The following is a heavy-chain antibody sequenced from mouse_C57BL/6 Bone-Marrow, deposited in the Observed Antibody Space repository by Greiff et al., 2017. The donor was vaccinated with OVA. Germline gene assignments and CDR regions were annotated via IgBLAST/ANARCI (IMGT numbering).Heavy chain of an antibody. J-gene: IGHJ4*01. D-gene: IGHD2-4*01. CDR2: IRLKSDNYAT. V-gene: IGHV6-3*01. CDR1: GFTFSNYW. CDR3: TNDYDSDYYAMDY. Sequence: EVKLEESGGGLVQPGGSMKLSCVASGFTFSNYWMNWVRQSPEKGLEWVAQIRLKSDNYATHYAESVKGRFTISRDDSKSSVYLQMSNLRAEDTGIYYCTNDYDSDYYAMDYWGQGTSVTVSS.